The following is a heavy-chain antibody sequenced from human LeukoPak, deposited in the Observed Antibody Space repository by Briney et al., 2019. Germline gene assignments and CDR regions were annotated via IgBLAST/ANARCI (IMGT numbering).Heavy chain of an antibody. V-gene: IGHV3-30-3*01. D-gene: IGHD3-3*01. CDR3: ARGRFLEWGNWFDP. CDR2: ISYDGSNK. CDR1: GFTFSSYA. J-gene: IGHJ5*02. Sequence: GGSLRLSCAASGFTFSSYAMHWVRRAPGKGLEWVAAISYDGSNKYYADSVKGRFTISRDNSKNTLYLQMNSLRAEDTAVYYCARGRFLEWGNWFDPWGQGTLVTVS.